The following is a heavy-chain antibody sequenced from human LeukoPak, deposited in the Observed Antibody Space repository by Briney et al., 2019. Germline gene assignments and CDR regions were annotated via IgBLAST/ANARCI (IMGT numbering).Heavy chain of an antibody. CDR1: AFTFSSYG. V-gene: IGHV3-30*02. J-gene: IGHJ4*02. Sequence: QPGGSLRLSCAASAFTFSSYGMHWVRQAPGKGLEWVAYIRYDGSNKYYADSVKGRFTVSRDNSKNTLYLQMNSLRVEDTAVYYCAKVLTGYCGSTSCPFDYWGQGTLVTVSS. D-gene: IGHD2-2*01. CDR3: AKVLTGYCGSTSCPFDY. CDR2: IRYDGSNK.